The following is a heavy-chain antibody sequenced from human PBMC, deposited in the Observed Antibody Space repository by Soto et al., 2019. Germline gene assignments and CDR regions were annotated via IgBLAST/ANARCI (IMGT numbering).Heavy chain of an antibody. CDR1: GDTFNFYT. Sequence: QVQLVQSGAEVRKPGSAVRVSCKASGDTFNFYTINWVRQAPGRGLEWMGRVNPILTMSNYARKFEGRVTITADKSTTTAYMELRSLRSDDTAIYYCATSYGSGYRAFDYWGQGALVTVSS. J-gene: IGHJ4*02. CDR3: ATSYGSGYRAFDY. V-gene: IGHV1-69*02. CDR2: VNPILTMS. D-gene: IGHD3-10*01.